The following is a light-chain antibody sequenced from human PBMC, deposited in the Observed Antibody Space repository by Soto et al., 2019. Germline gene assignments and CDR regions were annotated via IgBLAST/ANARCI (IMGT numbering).Light chain of an antibody. CDR2: GNS. CDR3: QSYDSSLSGVV. J-gene: IGLJ2*01. CDR1: SSNIGAGYD. V-gene: IGLV1-40*01. Sequence: QSVLTQPPSVSGAPGQRVTISCTGSSSNIGAGYDVHWYQQLPGTAPKLLIHGNSNRPSGVPDRFSGSKSGTSASLAITGLQAEDEAEYYCQSYDSSLSGVVFGGGTKLTVL.